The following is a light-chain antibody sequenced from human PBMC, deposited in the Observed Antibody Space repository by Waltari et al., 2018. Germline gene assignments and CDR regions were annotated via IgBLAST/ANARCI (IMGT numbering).Light chain of an antibody. V-gene: IGKV3-15*01. Sequence: EVVMTQSPATLSLFPGERAHLSCRASQSIASNLAWYQQKPAQAPRLLIYEASTRATGISARFRGSGSGAEFTLTISSLQSEDSAVYYCQQYNRWPPITFGQGTRLEIK. CDR2: EAS. CDR1: QSIASN. J-gene: IGKJ5*01. CDR3: QQYNRWPPIT.